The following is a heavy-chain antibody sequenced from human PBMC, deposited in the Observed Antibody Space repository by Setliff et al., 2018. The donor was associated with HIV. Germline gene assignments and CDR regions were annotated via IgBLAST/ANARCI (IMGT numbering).Heavy chain of an antibody. D-gene: IGHD5-18*01. CDR1: GGSISSTTYW. CDR2: VYYNGNT. V-gene: IGHV4-39*01. CDR3: AKRPGYGYPFHI. J-gene: IGHJ3*02. Sequence: SETLSLTCTVSGGSISSTTYWWGWIRQPPGKGLEWIGTVYYNGNTFYEPSLKSRVTISIDMSKNQFSLKRTSVAAADTAVYYCAKRPGYGYPFHIWGQGTMVTVSS.